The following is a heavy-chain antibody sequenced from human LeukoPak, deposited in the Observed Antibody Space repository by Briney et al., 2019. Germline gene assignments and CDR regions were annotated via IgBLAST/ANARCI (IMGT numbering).Heavy chain of an antibody. D-gene: IGHD2-15*01. J-gene: IGHJ3*02. V-gene: IGHV3-21*01. CDR1: GFTFSSYS. CDR3: ARDHKESYCSGGSCYGGDDAFDI. Sequence: GSLRLSCAASGFTFSSYSMNWVRQAPGKGLEWVSSISISSSYIYYADSVKGRFTISRDNAKNSLYLQMNSLRAEDTAVYYCARDHKESYCSGGSCYGGDDAFDIWGQGTMVTVSS. CDR2: ISISSSYI.